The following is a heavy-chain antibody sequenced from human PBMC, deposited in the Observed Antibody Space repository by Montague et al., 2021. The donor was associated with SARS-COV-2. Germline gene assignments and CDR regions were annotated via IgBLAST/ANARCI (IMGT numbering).Heavy chain of an antibody. Sequence: SLRLSCAASGFTFSSYGMHWVRQAPGKGLEWVAVISYDGSNKYYADSVKGRFTISRDNSKNTLYLQMNSLRAEDTAVYYCAKDPLAGDYVSAFDIWGQGTMATVSS. D-gene: IGHD4-17*01. CDR2: ISYDGSNK. CDR3: AKDPLAGDYVSAFDI. CDR1: GFTFSSYG. V-gene: IGHV3-30*18. J-gene: IGHJ3*02.